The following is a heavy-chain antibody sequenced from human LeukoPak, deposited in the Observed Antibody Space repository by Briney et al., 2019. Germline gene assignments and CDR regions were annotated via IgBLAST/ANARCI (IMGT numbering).Heavy chain of an antibody. CDR2: ISGSGGST. D-gene: IGHD2-2*01. Sequence: GGSLRLSCAASGFTFSNAWMSWVRQAPGKGLEWVSAISGSGGSTYYADSVKGRFTISRDNSKNTLYLQMNSLRAEDTAVYYCAKRVVPAADYYFDYWGQGTLVTVSS. CDR1: GFTFSNAW. V-gene: IGHV3-23*01. J-gene: IGHJ4*02. CDR3: AKRVVPAADYYFDY.